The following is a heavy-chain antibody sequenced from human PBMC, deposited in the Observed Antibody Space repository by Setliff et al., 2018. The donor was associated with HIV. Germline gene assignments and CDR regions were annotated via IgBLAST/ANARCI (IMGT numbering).Heavy chain of an antibody. V-gene: IGHV3-23*01. D-gene: IGHD1-20*01. Sequence: PGGSLRLSCAASGFAFSSYTMSWVRQAPGKGLEWVSGIYDSGDRTYYADSVRGRFTISRDNSENTLYLQMDGLRAEDTAVYYCAKDKGGYNWNYFDYWGPGTLVTVSS. CDR1: GFAFSSYT. J-gene: IGHJ4*02. CDR3: AKDKGGYNWNYFDY. CDR2: IYDSGDRT.